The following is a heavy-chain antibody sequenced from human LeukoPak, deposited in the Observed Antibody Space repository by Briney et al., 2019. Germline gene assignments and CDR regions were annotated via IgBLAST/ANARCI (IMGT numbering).Heavy chain of an antibody. J-gene: IGHJ4*02. CDR3: ARADQWFALDY. CDR1: GFTFSDYY. CDR2: ISSSSSYT. D-gene: IGHD3-10*01. Sequence: GGSLRLSCAASGFTFSDYYMSWIRQAPGKGLEWVSYISSSSSYTNYADSVKGRFTISRDNAKNSLYLQMNSLRAEDTAVYYCARADQWFALDYWGQGTLVTVSS. V-gene: IGHV3-11*06.